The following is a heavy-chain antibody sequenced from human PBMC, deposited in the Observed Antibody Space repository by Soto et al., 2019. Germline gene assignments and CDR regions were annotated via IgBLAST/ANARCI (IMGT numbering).Heavy chain of an antibody. CDR1: GTSISSTFW. CDR3: AALPPRIVVVKTEIPT. V-gene: IGHV4-4*02. CDR2: VYHSGST. D-gene: IGHD2-15*01. Sequence: SETLSLTCAVSGTSISSTFWWTWVRQPPGKGLEWIGEVYHSGSTKYNPSLKSRVTISVDKSKNQFSLELRAVTAADTAVYYCAALPPRIVVVKTEIPTWGQGTLVTVSS. J-gene: IGHJ5*02.